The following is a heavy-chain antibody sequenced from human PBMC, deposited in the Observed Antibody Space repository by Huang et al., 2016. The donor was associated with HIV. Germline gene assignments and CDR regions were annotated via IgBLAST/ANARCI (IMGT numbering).Heavy chain of an antibody. CDR3: AKGGSAAAVLDF. CDR2: ISYDAKTK. Sequence: QVQLVESGGGVVQPGRSLRISCAASGFTFSSYGMHGVRQAPGKGLEWLAVISYDAKTKYYADSVKGRFSISRDKSKTTVYLQLNSLRLEDTAVYYCAKGGSAAAVLDFWGQGTLVTVSS. J-gene: IGHJ4*02. CDR1: GFTFSSYG. D-gene: IGHD6-13*01. V-gene: IGHV3-30*18.